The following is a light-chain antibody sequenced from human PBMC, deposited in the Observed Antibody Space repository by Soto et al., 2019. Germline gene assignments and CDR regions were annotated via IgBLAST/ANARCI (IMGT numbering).Light chain of an antibody. J-gene: IGKJ3*01. CDR3: QQANSFPPA. CDR1: QGISSW. CDR2: AAS. V-gene: IGKV1-12*01. Sequence: DIQMTQSPSSVSASIGDRVTITWRASQGISSWLAWYQHKPGEAPKLLISAASTLQSGVPSRFSGSGSGTDFTLTISSLQPEDFATYFCQQANSFPPAFGPGTKVD.